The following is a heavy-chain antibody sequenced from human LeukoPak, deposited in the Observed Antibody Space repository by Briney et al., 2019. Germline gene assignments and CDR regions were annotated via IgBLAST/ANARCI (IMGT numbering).Heavy chain of an antibody. D-gene: IGHD3-10*01. Sequence: GGSLRLSCAASGFTFRSYSMNWVRQAPGKGLECVSSINSDSNYIYYADSVQGRFTISRDNAKNSLYLQMNSLRAEDTAVYYCAVAYYYGSGDAFDIWGQGTKVTVSS. J-gene: IGHJ3*02. CDR2: INSDSNYI. V-gene: IGHV3-21*01. CDR3: AVAYYYGSGDAFDI. CDR1: GFTFRSYS.